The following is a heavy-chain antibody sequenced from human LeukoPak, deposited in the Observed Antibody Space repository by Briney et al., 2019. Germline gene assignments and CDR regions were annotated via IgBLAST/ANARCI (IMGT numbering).Heavy chain of an antibody. Sequence: GGSLRLSCAVSAFTFSNAYMSWVRQAPGTGLEWVGRIKSKTDGGKIDYAAPVKGRFTISRDDSKNTLYLQMNSLKTEDTAVYYCTTDDYYYASGSYCPLGSYWGQGTLVTVSS. CDR1: AFTFSNAY. CDR2: IKSKTDGGKI. J-gene: IGHJ4*02. CDR3: TTDDYYYASGSYCPLGSY. V-gene: IGHV3-15*01. D-gene: IGHD3-10*01.